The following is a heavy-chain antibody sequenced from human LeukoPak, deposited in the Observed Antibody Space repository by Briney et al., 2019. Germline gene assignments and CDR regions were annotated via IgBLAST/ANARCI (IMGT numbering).Heavy chain of an antibody. J-gene: IGHJ4*02. CDR3: AKEEVPNDY. Sequence: GGSLRLSCAVSGFTLNSNAMCWVRQAPGKGLEWVSASRIGVTTYYADSVEGRFTISRDTSKNTLYLQMNTLRPEDTAVYYCAKEEVPNDYWGQGTLVTVPS. V-gene: IGHV3-23*01. CDR1: GFTLNSNA. CDR2: SRIGVTT. D-gene: IGHD2-2*01.